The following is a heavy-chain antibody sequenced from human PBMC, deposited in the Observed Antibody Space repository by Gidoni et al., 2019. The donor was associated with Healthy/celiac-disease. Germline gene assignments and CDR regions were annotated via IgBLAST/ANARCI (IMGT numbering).Heavy chain of an antibody. D-gene: IGHD6-13*01. Sequence: EVQLVESGGGLVQPGGSLRLSCEASGITFSSYEMNWVRQAPGKGLELVSYISSSGSTIYYADSVKGRFTISRDNAKNSLYLQMNSLRAEDTAVYYCARAYSSSWNGGNWFDPWGQGTLVTVSS. V-gene: IGHV3-48*03. CDR1: GITFSSYE. J-gene: IGHJ5*02. CDR2: ISSSGSTI. CDR3: ARAYSSSWNGGNWFDP.